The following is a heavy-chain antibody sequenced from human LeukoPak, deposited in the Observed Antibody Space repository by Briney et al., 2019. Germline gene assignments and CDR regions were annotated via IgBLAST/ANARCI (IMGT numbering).Heavy chain of an antibody. V-gene: IGHV3-30*04. CDR1: GFTFSSYA. CDR3: ARSCRGSTSCYDDY. D-gene: IGHD2-2*01. Sequence: GGSLRLSCAASGFTFSSYAMHWVRQAPGKGLEWVAVISYDGSNKCYADSVKGRFTFSRDNSKNTLYLQMNSLRAEDTAVYYCARSCRGSTSCYDDYWGQGTLVTVSS. J-gene: IGHJ4*02. CDR2: ISYDGSNK.